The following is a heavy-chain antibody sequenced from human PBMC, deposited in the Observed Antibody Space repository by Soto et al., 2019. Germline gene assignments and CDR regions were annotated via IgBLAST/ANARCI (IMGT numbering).Heavy chain of an antibody. CDR3: ARKSGKQRYYFDY. CDR1: GFTFSSYD. Sequence: EVQLVESGGGLVQPGGSLRLSCAASGFTFSSYDMHWVRQATGKGLEWVSAIGTAGDTYYPGSVKGRFTISRENAKNSLYLQMNSLRAEDTAVYYCARKSGKQRYYFDYWGQGTLVTVSS. V-gene: IGHV3-13*01. CDR2: IGTAGDT. J-gene: IGHJ4*02.